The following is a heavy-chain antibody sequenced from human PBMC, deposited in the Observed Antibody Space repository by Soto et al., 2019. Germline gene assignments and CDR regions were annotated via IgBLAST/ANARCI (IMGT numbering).Heavy chain of an antibody. Sequence: PSETLSLTCTVSGGSISSYYWSWIRQPPGKGLEWIGYIYYSGSTNYNPSLKSRVNISVDTSKNQFSMKLSSVTAADTAVYYCARGVEEYFDYWGQGTLVTVSS. CDR3: ARGVEEYFDY. J-gene: IGHJ4*02. CDR2: IYYSGST. CDR1: GGSISSYY. V-gene: IGHV4-59*01. D-gene: IGHD3-3*01.